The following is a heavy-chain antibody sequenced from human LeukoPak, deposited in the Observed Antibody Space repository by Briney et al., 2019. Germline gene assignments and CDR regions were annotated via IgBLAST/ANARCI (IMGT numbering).Heavy chain of an antibody. CDR1: GFTFSNAW. D-gene: IGHD3-10*01. V-gene: IGHV3-15*01. CDR2: IKSKTDGGTT. J-gene: IGHJ6*03. CDR3: TTDRGDYGSGSYEIYYYYMDV. Sequence: PGGSLRLSCAASGFTFSNAWMSWLRQAPGKGLEWVGRIKSKTDGGTTDYAAPVKGRFTISRDDSKNRLYLQMNSLKTEDTAVYYCTTDRGDYGSGSYEIYYYYMDVWGKGTTVTVSS.